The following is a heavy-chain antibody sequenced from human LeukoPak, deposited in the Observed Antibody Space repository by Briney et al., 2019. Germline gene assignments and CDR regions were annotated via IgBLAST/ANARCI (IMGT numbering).Heavy chain of an antibody. V-gene: IGHV3-7*01. Sequence: GGSLRLSCAASRFTFSTYWMSWVRQAPGKGLEWVANIKQDGSERYYVDSVTGRFTISRDNAKNSLYLQMNSLRAEDTAVYYCSRDSLSSCGGDCYSGLDVWGQGTTVTVSS. D-gene: IGHD2-21*02. CDR2: IKQDGSER. CDR3: SRDSLSSCGGDCYSGLDV. J-gene: IGHJ6*02. CDR1: RFTFSTYW.